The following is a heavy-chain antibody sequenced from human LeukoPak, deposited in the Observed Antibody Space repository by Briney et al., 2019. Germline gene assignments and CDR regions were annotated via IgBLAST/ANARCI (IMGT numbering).Heavy chain of an antibody. CDR1: GFTFSSYG. J-gene: IGHJ4*02. Sequence: GGSLRLSCVASGFTFSSYGMHWVRQAPGKGLEWVAVISNDGSNKYYADSVKGRFTISRDNSKNTLYLQMNSLRDEDTAVYYCARGGAYYDCWGQGTLVTVSS. D-gene: IGHD3-16*01. V-gene: IGHV3-30*03. CDR3: ARGGAYYDC. CDR2: ISNDGSNK.